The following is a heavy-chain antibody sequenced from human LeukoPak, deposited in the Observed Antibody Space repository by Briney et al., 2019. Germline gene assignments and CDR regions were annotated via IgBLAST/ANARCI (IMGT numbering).Heavy chain of an antibody. CDR3: VRAGIRRFSSGWYYMDV. D-gene: IGHD6-19*01. Sequence: GASVKVSCKASGYTFTGYYMHWVRQAPGQGLEWMGWINPNSGGTNYAQKFQGRVTMTRDTSISTAYMELSRLRSDDTAVYYCVRAGIRRFSSGWYYMDVWGKGTTVTVSS. CDR2: INPNSGGT. V-gene: IGHV1-2*02. CDR1: GYTFTGYY. J-gene: IGHJ6*03.